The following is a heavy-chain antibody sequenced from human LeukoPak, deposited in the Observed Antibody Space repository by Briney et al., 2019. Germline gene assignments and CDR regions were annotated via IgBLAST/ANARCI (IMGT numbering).Heavy chain of an antibody. J-gene: IGHJ5*02. CDR3: ARDPQVVPAAIVVSQFDP. CDR1: GYTFTSYG. V-gene: IGHV1-18*01. Sequence: ASVKVSCKASGYTFTSYGISWVRQAPGQGLEWMGWISAYNGNTNYAQKLQGRVTMTTDTSTSTAYMELRSLRSDDTAVYYCARDPQVVPAAIVVSQFDPWGQGTLVTVSS. CDR2: ISAYNGNT. D-gene: IGHD2-2*02.